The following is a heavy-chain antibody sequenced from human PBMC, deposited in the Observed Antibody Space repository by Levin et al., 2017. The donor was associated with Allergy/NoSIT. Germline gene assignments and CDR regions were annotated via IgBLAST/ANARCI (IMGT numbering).Heavy chain of an antibody. D-gene: IGHD6-19*01. CDR3: ASAFLSSGWYYFDY. J-gene: IGHJ4*02. V-gene: IGHV3-21*01. CDR2: ISSSSSYI. Sequence: GESLKISCAASGFTFSSYSMNWVRQAPGKGLEWVSSISSSSSYIYYADSVKGRFTISRDNAKNSLYLQMNSLRAEDTAVYYCASAFLSSGWYYFDYWGQGTLVTVSS. CDR1: GFTFSSYS.